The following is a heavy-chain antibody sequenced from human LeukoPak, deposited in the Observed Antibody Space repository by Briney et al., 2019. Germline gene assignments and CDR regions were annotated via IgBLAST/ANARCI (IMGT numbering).Heavy chain of an antibody. CDR3: ARVVDSSAPPIYYFDY. Sequence: GGSLRLSCAASGFTFSTYNMNWVRQAPGKGLEWVSSISSSSNYIYYADSMKGRFTISRDNAKNSLYLQMNSLRAEDTAVYYCARVVDSSAPPIYYFDYWGQGTLVTVSS. CDR2: ISSSSNYI. J-gene: IGHJ4*02. D-gene: IGHD3-22*01. CDR1: GFTFSTYN. V-gene: IGHV3-21*01.